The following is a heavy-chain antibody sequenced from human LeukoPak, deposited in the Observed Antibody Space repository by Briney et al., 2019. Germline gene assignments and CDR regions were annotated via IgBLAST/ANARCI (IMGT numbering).Heavy chain of an antibody. CDR1: GGSISSGGYY. D-gene: IGHD6-13*01. CDR3: ARALTIAAAAYFDY. J-gene: IGHJ4*02. Sequence: SETLSLTCTVSGGSISSGGYYWSWIRQHPGKGLEWIGYIYYSGSTYYNPSLKSRVTISVDTSKNQFSLMLSSVTAADTAVYYCARALTIAAAAYFDYWGQGTLVTVSS. CDR2: IYYSGST. V-gene: IGHV4-31*03.